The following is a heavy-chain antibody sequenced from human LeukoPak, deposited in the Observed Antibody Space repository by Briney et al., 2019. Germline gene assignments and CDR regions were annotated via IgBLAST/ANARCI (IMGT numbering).Heavy chain of an antibody. CDR3: ARDLYRIVVVPHYFDY. Sequence: GGSLRLSCEASRFTFSSYGMHWVRQAPGKGLEWVAFIQYDGNKKYHADSVKGRFTISRDNAKNSLYLQMNSLRAEDTAVYYCARDLYRIVVVPHYFDYWGQGTLVTVSS. D-gene: IGHD3-22*01. CDR1: RFTFSSYG. J-gene: IGHJ4*02. CDR2: IQYDGNKK. V-gene: IGHV3-30*02.